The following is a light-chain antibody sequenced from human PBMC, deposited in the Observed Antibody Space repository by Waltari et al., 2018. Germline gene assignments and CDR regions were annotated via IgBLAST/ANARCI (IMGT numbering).Light chain of an antibody. V-gene: IGKV2-30*02. Sequence: VVMTQSPLSLPVTLGQPASISCRSSQSLVHSDGNTYLNWFQQRPGQSPRPLIYKVSNRESGVPDRFSGSGSGTDFTLKISRVEAEDVGVYYCMKGTHWPTFGGGTKVEIK. CDR3: MKGTHWPT. J-gene: IGKJ4*01. CDR1: QSLVHSDGNTY. CDR2: KVS.